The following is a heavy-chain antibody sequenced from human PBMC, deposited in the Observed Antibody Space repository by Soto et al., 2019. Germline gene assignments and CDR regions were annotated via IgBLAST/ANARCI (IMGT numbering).Heavy chain of an antibody. D-gene: IGHD1-26*01. CDR2: VSYDRSYI. J-gene: IGHJ4*02. CDR1: GFTFNNYG. V-gene: IGHV3-30*03. CDR3: AVARVGGSRFVF. Sequence: QVKLVESGGGVVQPGRSLRLSCAASGFTFNNYGMHSVRQAPGPGVEWVGMVSYDRSYIYYAASVKGRFTISRDTLKDTLYLQMNSLRAEDTAFYYCAVARVGGSRFVFWGKGTRV.